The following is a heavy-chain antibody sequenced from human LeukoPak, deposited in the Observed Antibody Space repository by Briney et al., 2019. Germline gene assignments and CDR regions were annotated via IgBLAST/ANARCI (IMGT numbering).Heavy chain of an antibody. CDR1: GGSISNGSYY. J-gene: IGHJ4*02. V-gene: IGHV4-61*02. CDR3: ARSGYSYGFDVDFDY. D-gene: IGHD5-18*01. CDR2: IYTSGST. Sequence: SETLSLTCTVSGGSISNGSYYWSWIRQPAGKGLEWIGRIYTSGSTNYNPSLKSRVTISVDTSKNQFSLKLSSVTAADTAVYYCARSGYSYGFDVDFDYWGQGTPVTVSS.